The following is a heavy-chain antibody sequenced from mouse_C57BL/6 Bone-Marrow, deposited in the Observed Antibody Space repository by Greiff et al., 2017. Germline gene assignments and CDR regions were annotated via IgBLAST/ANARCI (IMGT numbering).Heavy chain of an antibody. CDR3: AGPHDYYGSSPDWYFEV. D-gene: IGHD1-1*01. V-gene: IGHV1-18*01. CDR2: INPNNGGT. J-gene: IGHJ1*03. Sequence: VQLQQSGPELVKPGASVKIPCKASGYTFTDYNMDWVKQSHGKSLEWIGDINPNNGGTISNQKFKGKATLTVDQSSSTAYMELRSLTYEDTSVSYCAGPHDYYGSSPDWYFEVWGTGTTVTVSS. CDR1: GYTFTDYN.